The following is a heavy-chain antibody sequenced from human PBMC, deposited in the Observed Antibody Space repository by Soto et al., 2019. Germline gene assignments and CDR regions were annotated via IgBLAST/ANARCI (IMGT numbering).Heavy chain of an antibody. CDR1: GGTFSSYA. CDR3: ARDPYSYGYNWFDP. Sequence: GASVKVSCKASGGTFSSYAISWVRQAPGQGLEWMGGIIPIFGTANYAQKFQGRVTITADESTSTAYMELSSLRSEDTAVYYCARDPYSYGYNWFDPWGQGTLVTVSS. CDR2: IIPIFGTA. V-gene: IGHV1-69*13. D-gene: IGHD5-18*01. J-gene: IGHJ5*02.